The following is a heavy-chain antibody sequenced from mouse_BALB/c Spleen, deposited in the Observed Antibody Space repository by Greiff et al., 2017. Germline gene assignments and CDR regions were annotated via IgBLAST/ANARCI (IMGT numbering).Heavy chain of an antibody. CDR3: ARRGVYGNSIFAY. D-gene: IGHD2-1*01. CDR1: GYTFTSYV. V-gene: IGHV1-14*01. J-gene: IGHJ3*01. Sequence: VQLQQSGPELVKPGASVKMSCKASGYTFTSYVMHWVKQKPGQGLEWIGYINPYNDGTKYNEKFKGKATLTSDKSSSTAYMELSSLTSEDSAVYYCARRGVYGNSIFAYWGQGTLVTVSA. CDR2: INPYNDGT.